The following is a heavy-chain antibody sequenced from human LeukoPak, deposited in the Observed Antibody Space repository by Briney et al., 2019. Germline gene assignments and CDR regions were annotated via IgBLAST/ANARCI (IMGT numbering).Heavy chain of an antibody. V-gene: IGHV3-7*01. CDR3: VRGRGWVDY. Sequence: QSGGSLRLSCAASGFTFTDYWMTWVRQAPGKGLEWVANINQDGSEKYYVDSVKGRFTISRDNANKSLCLQMNSLRVEDTAVYYCVRGRGWVDYWGQGTLVTVSS. J-gene: IGHJ4*02. D-gene: IGHD3-10*01. CDR1: GFTFTDYW. CDR2: INQDGSEK.